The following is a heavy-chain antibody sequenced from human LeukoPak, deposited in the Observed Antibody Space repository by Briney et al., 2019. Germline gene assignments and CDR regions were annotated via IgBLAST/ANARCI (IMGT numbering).Heavy chain of an antibody. Sequence: SETLSLTCTVSGGSISSGGYYWSWIRQHPGKGLEWIGYIYYSGSTYYNPSLKSRVTISVDTSKNQFSLKLSSVTAADTAVYYCARDRRNWFDPWGQGTLVTVSS. CDR1: GGSISSGGYY. CDR3: ARDRRNWFDP. CDR2: IYYSGST. V-gene: IGHV4-31*03. J-gene: IGHJ5*02.